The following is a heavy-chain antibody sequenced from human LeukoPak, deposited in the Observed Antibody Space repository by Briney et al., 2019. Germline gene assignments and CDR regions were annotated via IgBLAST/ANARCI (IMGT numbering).Heavy chain of an antibody. D-gene: IGHD3-10*01. CDR2: INPNSGGT. Sequence: EASVKVSCKASGYTFSGYYIHWVRQAPGQGLEWMGWINPNSGGTNYAQKFQGRVTMTRDTSISTAYMELSRLRSDDTAVYYCARPAVLLWFGELSAFDIWGQGTMVTVSS. CDR1: GYTFSGYY. J-gene: IGHJ3*02. V-gene: IGHV1-2*02. CDR3: ARPAVLLWFGELSAFDI.